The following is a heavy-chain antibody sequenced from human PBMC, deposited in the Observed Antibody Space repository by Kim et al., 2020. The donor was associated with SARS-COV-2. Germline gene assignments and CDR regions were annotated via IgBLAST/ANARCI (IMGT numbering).Heavy chain of an antibody. Sequence: SVKSRLTISRDNAKNSLYLQMNSLRAEDTALYYCAKDRGYSSSSAPYFDYWGQGTLVTVSS. V-gene: IGHV3-9*01. J-gene: IGHJ4*02. CDR3: AKDRGYSSSSAPYFDY. D-gene: IGHD6-6*01.